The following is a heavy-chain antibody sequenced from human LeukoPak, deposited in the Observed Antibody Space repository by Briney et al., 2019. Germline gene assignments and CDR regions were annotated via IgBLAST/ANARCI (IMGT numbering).Heavy chain of an antibody. D-gene: IGHD6-19*01. Sequence: GASVKVSCKASGYTFTSYGISWVRQAPGQGLEWMGWISAYNGNTNYAQKLQGRVTITTDTSTSTACMELRSLRSEDTAVYYCARDVGYSSEETDYWGQGTLVTVSS. J-gene: IGHJ4*02. CDR3: ARDVGYSSEETDY. V-gene: IGHV1-18*01. CDR2: ISAYNGNT. CDR1: GYTFTSYG.